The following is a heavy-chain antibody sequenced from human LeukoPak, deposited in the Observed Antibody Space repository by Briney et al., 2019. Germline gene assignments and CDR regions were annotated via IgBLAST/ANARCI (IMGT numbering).Heavy chain of an antibody. CDR2: INTHGSST. CDR1: GFAFSNYW. Sequence: GGSLRLSCAASGFAFSNYWLHSVRQAPGKGPGWVARINTHGSSTNYADSVKGRFTISRDNAKNTLYLQMTSLSAEDTAVYYALAGYYYYYMDVWGKGTTVTVSS. D-gene: IGHD6-13*01. CDR3: LAGYYYYYMDV. J-gene: IGHJ6*03. V-gene: IGHV3-74*01.